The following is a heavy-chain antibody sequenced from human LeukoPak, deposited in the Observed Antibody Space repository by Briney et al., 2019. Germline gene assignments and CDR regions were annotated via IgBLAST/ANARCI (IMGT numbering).Heavy chain of an antibody. Sequence: SETLSLTCAVYGGSFSGYYWSWIRQPPGKELEWIGEINHSGSTNYNPSLKSRVTISVDTSKNQFSLKLSSVTAADTAVYYCARHVGYLDYWGQGTLSPSPQ. CDR2: INHSGST. CDR3: ARHVGYLDY. V-gene: IGHV4-34*01. J-gene: IGHJ4*02. CDR1: GGSFSGYY. D-gene: IGHD1-26*01.